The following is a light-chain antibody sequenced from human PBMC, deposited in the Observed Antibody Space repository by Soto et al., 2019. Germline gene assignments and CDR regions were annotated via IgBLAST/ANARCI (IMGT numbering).Light chain of an antibody. V-gene: IGLV1-40*01. CDR3: QSYDSSLSAYV. Sequence: QAVVTQPPSVSGAPGQRVTISCTGSSSNIGAVFDVHWYQQLPRTAPKLLIYSNNNRPSGVPDRFSVSRSATSASLAITGLQAADEADYYCQSYDSSLSAYVFGTGTKLTVL. CDR1: SSNIGAVFD. CDR2: SNN. J-gene: IGLJ1*01.